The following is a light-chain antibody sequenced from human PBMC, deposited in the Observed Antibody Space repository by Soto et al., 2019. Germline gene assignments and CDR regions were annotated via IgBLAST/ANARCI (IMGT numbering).Light chain of an antibody. CDR1: QSISSW. CDR2: DAS. Sequence: DIQMTQSPSTLSASVGDRVTITCRASQSISSWLARYQQKPGKAPKLLIYDASSLESGVPSRFSGSGSGTEFTLTISSLQPDDFATYYCQQYNSYSPRTFGQGTKVEIK. J-gene: IGKJ1*01. V-gene: IGKV1-5*01. CDR3: QQYNSYSPRT.